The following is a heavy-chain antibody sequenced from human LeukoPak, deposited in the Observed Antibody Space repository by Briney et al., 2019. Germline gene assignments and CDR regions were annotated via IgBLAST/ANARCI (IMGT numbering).Heavy chain of an antibody. D-gene: IGHD3-10*02. CDR1: GGSISSSSYY. V-gene: IGHV4-39*01. Sequence: SETLSLTCTVSGGSISSSSYYWGWIRQPPGKGPEWIGSIYYSGSTYYNPSLKSRVTISVDTSKNQFSLKLSSVTAADTAVYYCARHLPGFRAVPFDYWGQGTLVTVSS. CDR3: ARHLPGFRAVPFDY. CDR2: IYYSGST. J-gene: IGHJ4*02.